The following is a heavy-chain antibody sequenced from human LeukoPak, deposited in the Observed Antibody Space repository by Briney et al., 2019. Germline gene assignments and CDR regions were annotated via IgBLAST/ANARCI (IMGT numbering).Heavy chain of an antibody. Sequence: PGGSLRLSCAASGFTFSSYAMSWVRQTPGKGLEWVAVMSYDETKKHNADSVKGRFTVSRDNSKNTLYLEMDSLTDDDTAVYYCARDEEAGGLDVWGQGTTVTVSS. V-gene: IGHV3-30-3*01. D-gene: IGHD3-10*01. CDR1: GFTFSSYA. CDR2: MSYDETKK. J-gene: IGHJ6*02. CDR3: ARDEEAGGLDV.